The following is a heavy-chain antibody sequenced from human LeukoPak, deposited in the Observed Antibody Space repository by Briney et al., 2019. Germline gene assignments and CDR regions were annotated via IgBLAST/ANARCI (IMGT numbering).Heavy chain of an antibody. CDR2: ISSSSSYI. D-gene: IGHD1-26*01. V-gene: IGHV3-21*01. CDR1: GFTFSTYS. Sequence: GGSLRLSCAASGFTFSTYSMNWVRQAPGKGLEWVSSISSSSSYIYYADSVKGRFTISSDNAKNSLYLQMNSLRAEDTAVYYCAMEGYSGNYPAYWGQGTLVTVSS. J-gene: IGHJ4*02. CDR3: AMEGYSGNYPAY.